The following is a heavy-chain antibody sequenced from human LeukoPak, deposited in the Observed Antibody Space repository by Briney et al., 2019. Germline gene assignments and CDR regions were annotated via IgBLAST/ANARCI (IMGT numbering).Heavy chain of an antibody. V-gene: IGHV3-48*04. Sequence: GALRLSCVTSGFSLSSEWMSWGRQAPGKGPEWVSYISSSSSTIYYADSVKGRFTISRDNAKNSLYLQMNSLRAEDTAVYYCARDRQWLPRGLDYWGQGTLVTVSS. CDR1: GFSLSSEW. CDR2: ISSSSSTI. J-gene: IGHJ4*02. CDR3: ARDRQWLPRGLDY. D-gene: IGHD6-19*01.